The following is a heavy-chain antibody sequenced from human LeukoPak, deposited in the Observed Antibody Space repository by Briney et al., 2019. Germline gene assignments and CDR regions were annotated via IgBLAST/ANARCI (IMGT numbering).Heavy chain of an antibody. CDR3: ARGRSGITMIVVIRAPKYFDY. V-gene: IGHV4-34*01. J-gene: IGHJ4*02. CDR1: GGSFSGYY. CDR2: INHSGST. D-gene: IGHD3-22*01. Sequence: SETLSLTCAVYGGSFSGYYWSWIRQPPGKGLEWIGEINHSGSTNYHPSLKSRVTISVDTSKYRFSLTLSSVTAVDTAVYYCARGRSGITMIVVIRAPKYFDYWGQGTLVTVSS.